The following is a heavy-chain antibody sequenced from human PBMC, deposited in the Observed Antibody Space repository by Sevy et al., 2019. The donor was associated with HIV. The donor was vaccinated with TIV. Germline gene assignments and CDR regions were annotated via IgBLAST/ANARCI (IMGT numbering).Heavy chain of an antibody. J-gene: IGHJ4*02. CDR2: INQDGSQK. V-gene: IGHV3-7*01. Sequence: GGSPRLSCGASGFTFSTYWMSWVRQAPGKGLEWVANINQDGSQKYYVDSVKGRFTISKDNAKNSLYLQMSSLRAEDTAVYYCAREFDGGPDYWGQGTLVTVSS. CDR3: AREFDGGPDY. CDR1: GFTFSTYW. D-gene: IGHD3-9*01.